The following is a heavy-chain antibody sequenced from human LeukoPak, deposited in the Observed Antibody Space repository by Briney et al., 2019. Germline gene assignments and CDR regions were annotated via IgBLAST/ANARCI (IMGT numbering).Heavy chain of an antibody. D-gene: IGHD2-15*01. CDR1: GFTFSSYG. CDR3: AKGLHTSSWYGNWFDP. Sequence: GGSLRLSCAASGFTFSSYGMHWVRQAPGKGLEWVAVISYDGSNKYYADSVKGRFTISRDNSKNTLYLRMNNLTPEDTAVYYCAKGLHTSSWYGNWFDPWGQGTLVTVSS. J-gene: IGHJ5*02. CDR2: ISYDGSNK. V-gene: IGHV3-30*18.